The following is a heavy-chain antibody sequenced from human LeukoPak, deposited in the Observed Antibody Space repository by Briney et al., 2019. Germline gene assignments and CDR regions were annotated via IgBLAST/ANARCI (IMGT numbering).Heavy chain of an antibody. J-gene: IGHJ4*02. CDR3: ARDSVGRSSGHPPWAPFDC. CDR1: GFTFSSYG. D-gene: IGHD6-19*01. V-gene: IGHV3-30*02. CDR2: IRYDGSNK. Sequence: QPGGSLRLSCAASGFTFSSYGMHWVRQAPGKGLEWVAFIRYDGSNKYYADSVKGRFTISRDNSKNTLYLQMNSLRAEDTAVYYCARDSVGRSSGHPPWAPFDCWGRGTLVTVSS.